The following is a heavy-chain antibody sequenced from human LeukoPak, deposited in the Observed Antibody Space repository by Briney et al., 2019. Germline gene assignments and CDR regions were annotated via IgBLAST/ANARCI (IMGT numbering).Heavy chain of an antibody. Sequence: GGSLRLSCAASGFTFSSYGMHWVRQAPGKGLEWVAFIRYDGSNKYYAGSVKGRFTISRDNSKNTLYLQMNSLRAEDTAVYYCAKDPARIAAAGTFDYWGQGTLVTVSS. CDR1: GFTFSSYG. CDR3: AKDPARIAAAGTFDY. CDR2: IRYDGSNK. V-gene: IGHV3-30*02. J-gene: IGHJ4*02. D-gene: IGHD6-13*01.